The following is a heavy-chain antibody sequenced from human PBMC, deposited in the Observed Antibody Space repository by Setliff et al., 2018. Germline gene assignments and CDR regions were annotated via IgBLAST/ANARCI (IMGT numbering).Heavy chain of an antibody. V-gene: IGHV3-48*03. J-gene: IGHJ3*02. CDR1: GFTFSNYE. D-gene: IGHD3-3*01. CDR3: ARGVPAADSYYDFWSGSPAAFDI. Sequence: HPGGSLRLSCAASGFTFSNYEMNWVRQAPGKGLEWVSYINSGGSLIYYADSVKGRFTISRDNAKSSLYLQMNSLRAEDTAVYYCARGVPAADSYYDFWSGSPAAFDIWGQGTMVTVSS. CDR2: INSGGSLI.